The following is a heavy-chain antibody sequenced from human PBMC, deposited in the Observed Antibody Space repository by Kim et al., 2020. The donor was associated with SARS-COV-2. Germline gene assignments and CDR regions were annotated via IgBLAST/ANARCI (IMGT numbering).Heavy chain of an antibody. CDR2: ISYDGSNK. D-gene: IGHD2-15*01. V-gene: IGHV3-30*18. J-gene: IGHJ4*02. Sequence: GGSLRLSCAASGFTFSSYGMHWVRQAPGKGLEWVAVISYDGSNKYYADSVKGRFTISRDNSKNTLYLQMNSLRAEDTAVYYCANWGNGGNTKDDYWGQGTLVTVSS. CDR1: GFTFSSYG. CDR3: ANWGNGGNTKDDY.